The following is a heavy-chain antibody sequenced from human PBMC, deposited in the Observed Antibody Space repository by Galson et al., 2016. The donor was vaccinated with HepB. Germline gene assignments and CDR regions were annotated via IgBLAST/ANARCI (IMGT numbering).Heavy chain of an antibody. V-gene: IGHV3-74*01. D-gene: IGHD4-23*01. CDR1: GFTFSSYW. Sequence: SLRLSCAASGFTFSSYWMHWVRQTPGKGLVWVSRMNSDGIRTSHADSVAGRFTISRDNAKNSLHLQMNSLRAEDTAVYYCMRAYVGKARRGTYWYFDLWGRGTLVTVSS. J-gene: IGHJ2*01. CDR2: MNSDGIRT. CDR3: MRAYVGKARRGTYWYFDL.